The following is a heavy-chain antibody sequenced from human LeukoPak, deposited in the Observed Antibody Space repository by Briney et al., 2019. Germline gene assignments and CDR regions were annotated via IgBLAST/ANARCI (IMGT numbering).Heavy chain of an antibody. CDR3: ARGVENDSNGYYYVYLDY. D-gene: IGHD3-22*01. V-gene: IGHV1-2*02. Sequence: ASVKVSCKASGYTFNGYYMHWVQQAPGQGLEWMGWINPNSGGTNYAQKFQGRATMTRETSISTAYMELSRLRSDDTAVYYCARGVENDSNGYYYVYLDYWGQGTLVTVSS. CDR2: INPNSGGT. J-gene: IGHJ4*02. CDR1: GYTFNGYY.